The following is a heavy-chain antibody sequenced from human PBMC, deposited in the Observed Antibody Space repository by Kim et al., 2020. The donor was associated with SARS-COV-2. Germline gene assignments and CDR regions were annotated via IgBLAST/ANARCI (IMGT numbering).Heavy chain of an antibody. D-gene: IGHD6-13*01. CDR2: INHSGST. Sequence: SETLSLTCAVYGGSFSGYYWSWIRQPPGKGLEWIGEINHSGSTNYNPSLKSRVTISVDTSKNQFSLKLSSVTAADTAVYYCARGYSSSWYPRTRNWFDP. J-gene: IGHJ5*02. V-gene: IGHV4-34*01. CDR3: ARGYSSSWYPRTRNWFDP. CDR1: GGSFSGYY.